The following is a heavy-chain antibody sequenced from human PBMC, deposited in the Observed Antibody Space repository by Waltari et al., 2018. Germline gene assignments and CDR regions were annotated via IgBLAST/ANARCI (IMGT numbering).Heavy chain of an antibody. CDR3: ARVEARSAAGTLDY. V-gene: IGHV4-59*01. Sequence: QVQLQESGPGLVKPSETLSLTCTVSGGSISSYYWSWIRPPPGKGLEWIGYIYYSGSTNYNPSLKSRVTISVDTSKNQFSLKLSSVTAADTAVYYCARVEARSAAGTLDYWGQGTLVTVSS. CDR1: GGSISSYY. D-gene: IGHD6-13*01. CDR2: IYYSGST. J-gene: IGHJ4*02.